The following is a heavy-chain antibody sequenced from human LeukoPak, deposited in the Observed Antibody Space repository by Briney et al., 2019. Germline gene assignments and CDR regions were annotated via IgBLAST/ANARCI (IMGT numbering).Heavy chain of an antibody. Sequence: SETLSLTCSVPSVSIRSNYWSWVRQPPGKGLEWIGYIYYTGISKYNPSLKSRVTILIDTSKNQLSLKLNSVTAADTAVYYCARSLSLSGNTNWFDPWGQGTLVTVSS. CDR3: ARSLSLSGNTNWFDP. J-gene: IGHJ5*02. D-gene: IGHD1-26*01. CDR2: IYYTGIS. CDR1: SVSIRSNY. V-gene: IGHV4-59*08.